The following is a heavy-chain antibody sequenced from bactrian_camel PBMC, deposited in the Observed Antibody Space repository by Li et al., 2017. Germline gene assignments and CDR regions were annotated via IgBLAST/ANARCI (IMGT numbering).Heavy chain of an antibody. CDR1: GSTGSLPY. D-gene: IGHD6*01. CDR3: AADSSSWYHYYR. J-gene: IGHJ4*01. Sequence: HVQLVESGGGSVQAGGSLRLSCAASGSTGSLPYMGWFRQAPGKEREGVAAIDTTGTTSDTNSVRNRFTVSLDAAKNTLYLQMNSLKSDDTAMYFCAADSSSWYHYYRWGRGTQVTVS. CDR2: IDTTGTT. V-gene: IGHV3S53*01.